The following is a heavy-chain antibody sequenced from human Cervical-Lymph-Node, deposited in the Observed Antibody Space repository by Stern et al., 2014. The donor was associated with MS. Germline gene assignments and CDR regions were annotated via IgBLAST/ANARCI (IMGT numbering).Heavy chain of an antibody. J-gene: IGHJ6*02. V-gene: IGHV1-2*02. CDR3: ARSDVVVVPASMVGGMDV. CDR1: GYTFIAYY. D-gene: IGHD2-2*01. Sequence: AQLVESGAEVKEPGVSVTVSCKASGYTFIAYYVHWVRQAPGQGLEWMGWINANSGATKYAQKFQGRATMTRDTSLDTVYMELTRLRSDDTAVYYCARSDVVVVPASMVGGMDVWGQGTTVTVSS. CDR2: INANSGAT.